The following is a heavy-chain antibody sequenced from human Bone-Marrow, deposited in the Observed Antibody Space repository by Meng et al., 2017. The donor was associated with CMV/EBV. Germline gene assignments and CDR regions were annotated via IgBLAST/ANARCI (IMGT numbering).Heavy chain of an antibody. CDR3: AKVWAYYDFWSGLDV. CDR1: GFTFSSYS. V-gene: IGHV3-21*01. D-gene: IGHD3-3*01. J-gene: IGHJ6*01. CDR2: ISSSSSYI. Sequence: GESLKISCAASGFTFSSYSMNWVRQAPGKGLEWVSSISSSSSYIYYADSVKGRFTISRDNAKNSLYLQMNSLRAEDTAVYYCAKVWAYYDFWSGLDVWGQGTTVTGYS.